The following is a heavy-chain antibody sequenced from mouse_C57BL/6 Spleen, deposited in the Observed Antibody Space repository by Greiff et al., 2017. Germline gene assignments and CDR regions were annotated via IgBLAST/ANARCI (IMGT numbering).Heavy chain of an antibody. CDR1: GYTFTSYW. V-gene: IGHV1-64*01. CDR3: ARVYGNYWDFDV. CDR2: IHPNSGST. D-gene: IGHD2-1*01. Sequence: VQLQQPGAELVKPGASVKLSCKASGYTFTSYWMHWVKQRPGQGLEWIGMIHPNSGSTNYNEKFKSKATLTVDKSSSTAYMQLSSLTSEDSAVYYCARVYGNYWDFDVWGTGTTVTVSS. J-gene: IGHJ1*03.